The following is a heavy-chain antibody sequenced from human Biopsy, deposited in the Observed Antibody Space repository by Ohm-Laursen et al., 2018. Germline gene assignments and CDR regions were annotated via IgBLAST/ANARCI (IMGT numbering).Heavy chain of an antibody. J-gene: IGHJ2*01. CDR2: VHYTGIT. V-gene: IGHV4-59*01. CDR3: ARDRGYYSDRTVPGYFDL. Sequence: TLSLTCTVSGDSISSCYWGWIRQPPGKGLEWIGYVHYTGITDYNRSLQSRVTISVDTSKNHFSLRLRSVTPADTAIYYCARDRGYYSDRTVPGYFDLWGRGTLVTVSS. D-gene: IGHD3-22*01. CDR1: GDSISSCY.